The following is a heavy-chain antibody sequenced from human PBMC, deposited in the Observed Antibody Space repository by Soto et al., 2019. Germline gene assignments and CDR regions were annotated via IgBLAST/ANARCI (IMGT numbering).Heavy chain of an antibody. CDR2: VYISGST. D-gene: IGHD1-26*01. Sequence: KSSETLSLTSTVSGGSISGYCWNWIRQPAGKGLEWIGRVYISGSTNYNPSLKSRVSMSGDTSKQQFSLKLSSLTAAAPAGYSCARSTSGSPFDYWGPGVRVTVSS. CDR1: GGSISGYC. J-gene: IGHJ4*02. V-gene: IGHV4-4*07. CDR3: ARSTSGSPFDY.